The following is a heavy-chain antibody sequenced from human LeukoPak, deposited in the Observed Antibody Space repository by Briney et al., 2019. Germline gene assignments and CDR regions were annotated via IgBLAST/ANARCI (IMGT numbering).Heavy chain of an antibody. J-gene: IGHJ4*02. Sequence: SETLSLTCTVSGGSISSYYWSWIRQPPRKGLEWIGYIYYSGSTNYNPSLKSRVTISVDTSKNQFSLKLSSVTAADTAVYYCVRPSIVGATNDYWGQGTLVTVSS. V-gene: IGHV4-59*01. CDR2: IYYSGST. CDR1: GGSISSYY. D-gene: IGHD1-26*01. CDR3: VRPSIVGATNDY.